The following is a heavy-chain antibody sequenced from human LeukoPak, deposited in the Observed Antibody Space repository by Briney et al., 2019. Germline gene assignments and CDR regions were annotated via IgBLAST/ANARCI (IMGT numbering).Heavy chain of an antibody. V-gene: IGHV4-38-2*01. CDR2: IYHSGST. CDR3: AIPLEPPYDSSGYFFDY. J-gene: IGHJ4*02. D-gene: IGHD3-22*01. CDR1: GGSFSGYY. Sequence: SETLSLTCAVYGGSFSGYYWGWIRQPPGKGLEWIGSIYHSGSTYYNPSLKSRVTISVDTSKNQFSLKLSSVTAADTAVYYCAIPLEPPYDSSGYFFDYWGQGTLVTVSS.